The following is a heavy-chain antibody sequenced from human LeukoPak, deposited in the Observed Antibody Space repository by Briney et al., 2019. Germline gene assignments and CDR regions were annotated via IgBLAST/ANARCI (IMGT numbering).Heavy chain of an antibody. Sequence: ASVKVSCKASGYTFTSYGISWVRQAPGQGLEWMGWISAYNGNTNYAQKLQGRVTMTTDTSTSTAYMELRSLRSDDTAVYYCARDEGAPYYYDSTYDYWGQGTLVIVSS. J-gene: IGHJ4*02. CDR2: ISAYNGNT. V-gene: IGHV1-18*01. CDR1: GYTFTSYG. CDR3: ARDEGAPYYYDSTYDY. D-gene: IGHD3-22*01.